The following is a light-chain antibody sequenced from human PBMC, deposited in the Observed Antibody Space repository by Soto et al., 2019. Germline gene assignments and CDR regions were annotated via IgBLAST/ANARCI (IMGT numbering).Light chain of an antibody. J-gene: IGKJ1*01. CDR3: LQDYNYPRT. CDR1: QTISSW. Sequence: DIQMTQSPSTLSGSVVDRVTITCLASQTISSWLAWYQQKPGKAPNLLIYKASSLKSGVPSRFSGSGSGTDFTLTISSLQPEDFATYYCLQDYNYPRTFGQGTKVDIK. V-gene: IGKV1-5*03. CDR2: KAS.